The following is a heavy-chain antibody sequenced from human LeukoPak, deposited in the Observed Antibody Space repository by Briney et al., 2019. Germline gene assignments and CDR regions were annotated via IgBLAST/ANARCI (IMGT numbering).Heavy chain of an antibody. V-gene: IGHV4-38-2*02. D-gene: IGHD3-10*01. CDR2: IHRGGST. J-gene: IGHJ4*02. CDR1: GYSISSGFY. CDR3: ARVSIYGRSYLDY. Sequence: SETLFLTCTVSGYSISSGFYWGGIRQPPGKGLEWIGTIHRGGSTNYNPSLQSRVTISVDTSKNQSSLHLSSVTVADTAMYYCARVSIYGRSYLDYWGQGTLVTVSS.